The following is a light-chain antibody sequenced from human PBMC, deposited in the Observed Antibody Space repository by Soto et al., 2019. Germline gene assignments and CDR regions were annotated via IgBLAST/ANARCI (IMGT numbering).Light chain of an antibody. V-gene: IGKV1-39*01. Sequence: DIQMTQSPSSRSASVGNRVTITCRASQGIGSYLNSYQEKPGKAPRLLIYAAYSLQSGVPSRFSGSGSGTDFTLTISILQPEDFAAYYCHQSYTAPLSFGHGAKGDIK. J-gene: IGKJ2*01. CDR1: QGIGSY. CDR2: AAY. CDR3: HQSYTAPLS.